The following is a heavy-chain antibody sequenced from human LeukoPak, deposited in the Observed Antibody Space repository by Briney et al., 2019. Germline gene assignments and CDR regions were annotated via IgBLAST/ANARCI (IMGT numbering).Heavy chain of an antibody. D-gene: IGHD3-3*01. V-gene: IGHV4-31*03. CDR1: GASISSGAYS. J-gene: IGHJ4*02. CDR2: IYYSGNT. CDR3: ARTITIFGALGYFDY. Sequence: SQTLSLTCTVSGASISSGAYSWSWVRQHPGKGLEWIAYIYYSGNTYYNPFLKRRVTISVDTSKNQFSLKLSSVTAADTAVYYCARTITIFGALGYFDYWGQGTLVTVSS.